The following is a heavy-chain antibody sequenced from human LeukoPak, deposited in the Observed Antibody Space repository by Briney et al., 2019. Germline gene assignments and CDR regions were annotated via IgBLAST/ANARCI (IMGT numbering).Heavy chain of an antibody. V-gene: IGHV1-69*13. CDR2: IIPIFGTA. D-gene: IGHD2-15*01. CDR1: GGTFSSYA. CDR3: ARGYGYCSGGSCYSEYFQH. Sequence: ASVKVSCKASGGTFSSYAISWVRQAPGQGLEWMGGIIPIFGTANYAQKFQGIVTITADESTSTAYMELSSLRSEDTAVHYCARGYGYCSGGSCYSEYFQHWGQGTLVTVSS. J-gene: IGHJ1*01.